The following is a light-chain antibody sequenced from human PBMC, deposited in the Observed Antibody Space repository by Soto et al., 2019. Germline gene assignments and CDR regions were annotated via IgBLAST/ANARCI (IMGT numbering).Light chain of an antibody. V-gene: IGLV2-11*01. Sequence: SVLTQPRSLSRSPGQSVTLSFTGASTDVGGYNYVSWYQQHPGKVPKLMLYDVSKRPSGVPDRFSGSKSGNTASLTISGLQAEDEADYYCCSYAGRDTLYVFGSGTKVTVL. CDR3: CSYAGRDTLYV. J-gene: IGLJ1*01. CDR2: DVS. CDR1: STDVGGYNY.